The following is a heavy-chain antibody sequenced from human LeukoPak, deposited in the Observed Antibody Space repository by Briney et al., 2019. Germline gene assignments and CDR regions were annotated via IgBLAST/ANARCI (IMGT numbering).Heavy chain of an antibody. D-gene: IGHD1-7*01. V-gene: IGHV3-74*01. CDR3: ANFYVAR. J-gene: IGHJ4*02. CDR1: GFTFRTSW. CDR2: INSDGSTT. Sequence: PGGSLRLSCAAPGFTFRTSWRHWVRQVPGKGLVWVSRINSDGSTTIYADSVKGRFTISRDNAKNTLFLQMNSLRAEDTAIYYCANFYVARWGQGTLVTVSS.